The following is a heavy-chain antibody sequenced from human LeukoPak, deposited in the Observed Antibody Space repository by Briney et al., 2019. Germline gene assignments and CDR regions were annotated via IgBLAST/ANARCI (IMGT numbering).Heavy chain of an antibody. Sequence: SETLSLTCTVSGGSISSSNYYWGWIRQPPGKGLEWIGSVSYSGRTYYNPSLKGRVTISVDTSKHQFSLKLSSVTAADTAVYYCARHSSASYYHGSGSYYNVNWGQGTPVTVSS. CDR2: VSYSGRT. CDR1: GGSISSSNYY. V-gene: IGHV4-39*01. J-gene: IGHJ4*02. D-gene: IGHD3-10*01. CDR3: ARHSSASYYHGSGSYYNVN.